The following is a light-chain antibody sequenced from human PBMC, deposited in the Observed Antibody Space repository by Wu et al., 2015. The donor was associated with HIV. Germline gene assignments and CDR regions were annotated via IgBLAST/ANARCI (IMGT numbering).Light chain of an antibody. CDR2: AAS. V-gene: IGKV1-39*01. Sequence: DIQMTQSPSSLSASVGDRVTITCRASQSISSYLNWYQQKPGKAPKLLIYAASSLQSGVPSRFSGSGSGTDFTLTISSLQPEDFATYYCQQSYSTPGTSSIGQGTKLEIK. CDR3: QQSYSTPGTSS. J-gene: IGKJ2*04. CDR1: QSISSY.